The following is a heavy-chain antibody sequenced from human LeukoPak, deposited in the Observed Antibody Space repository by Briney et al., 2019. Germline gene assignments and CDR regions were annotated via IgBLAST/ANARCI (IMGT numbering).Heavy chain of an antibody. V-gene: IGHV3-15*07. CDR1: GFTFSNAW. Sequence: PGGSLRLSCAASGFTFSNAWMNWVRQAPGKGLESVGRIKSKADGGTTDHAAPVKGRFTISRDDSKNTLYLQMNSLETEDTAVYYCSTDPWGYFDWLYYRNYWGQGILVTVSS. CDR2: IKSKADGGTT. CDR3: STDPWGYFDWLYYRNY. J-gene: IGHJ4*02. D-gene: IGHD3-9*01.